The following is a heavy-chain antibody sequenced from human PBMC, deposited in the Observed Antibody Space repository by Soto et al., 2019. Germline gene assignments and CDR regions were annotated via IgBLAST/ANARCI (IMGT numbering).Heavy chain of an antibody. CDR1: GLTFSTYG. CDR3: ATDGAAGAARGV. V-gene: IGHV3-21*01. Sequence: EVQLVESGGGLVKPGGSLRLSCAASGLTFSTYGMNWVRQAPGKGLERVSSISSGGEYVGYADSVKCRLTISRDHAKTSLYLQLDSLRVEYTAGYYCATDGAAGAARGVWGQGTTVTVSS. J-gene: IGHJ6*02. CDR2: ISSGGEYV. D-gene: IGHD6-13*01.